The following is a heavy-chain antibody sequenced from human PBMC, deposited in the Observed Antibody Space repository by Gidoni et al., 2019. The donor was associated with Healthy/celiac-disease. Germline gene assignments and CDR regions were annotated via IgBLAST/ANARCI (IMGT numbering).Heavy chain of an antibody. CDR2: INHSGST. CDR1: GGSFSGYY. Sequence: QVQLQQWGAGLLKPSETLSLTCAVYGGSFSGYYWRWIRQPPGKGLEWIGEINHSGSTNYNPSLKSRVTISVDTSKNQFSLKLSSVTAADTAVYYCARAVRYCSGGSCYSSPYFDYWGQGTLVTVSS. J-gene: IGHJ4*02. CDR3: ARAVRYCSGGSCYSSPYFDY. V-gene: IGHV4-34*01. D-gene: IGHD2-15*01.